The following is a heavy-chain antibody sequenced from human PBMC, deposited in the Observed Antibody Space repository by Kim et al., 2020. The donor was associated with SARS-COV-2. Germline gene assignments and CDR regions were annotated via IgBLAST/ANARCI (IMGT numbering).Heavy chain of an antibody. J-gene: IGHJ4*02. V-gene: IGHV3-11*05. Sequence: GGSLRLSCAASGFTFSDYYMSWIRQAPGKGLEWVSYISSSSSYTNYADSVKGRFTISRDNAKNSLYLQMNSLRAEDTAVYYCAGDGDYYGSGSFVDYWGQGTLVTVSS. CDR2: ISSSSSYT. D-gene: IGHD3-10*01. CDR3: AGDGDYYGSGSFVDY. CDR1: GFTFSDYY.